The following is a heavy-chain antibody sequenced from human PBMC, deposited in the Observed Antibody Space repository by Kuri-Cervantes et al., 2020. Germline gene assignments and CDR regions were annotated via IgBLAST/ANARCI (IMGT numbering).Heavy chain of an antibody. Sequence: SETLSLTCAVSGGSISSGGYSWSWIRQPPGKGLEWIGYIYHSGSTYYNPSLKSRVTISVDRSKNQFSLKLSSVTAADTAVYYCAASYYYGSGSYLVSNYWGQGTLVTVSS. CDR1: GGSISSGGYS. CDR2: IYHSGST. J-gene: IGHJ4*02. CDR3: AASYYYGSGSYLVSNY. V-gene: IGHV4-30-2*01. D-gene: IGHD3-10*01.